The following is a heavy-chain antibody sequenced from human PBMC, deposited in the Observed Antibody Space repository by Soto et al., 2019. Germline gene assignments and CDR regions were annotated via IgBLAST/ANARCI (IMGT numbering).Heavy chain of an antibody. CDR3: ARGRWGVIKEYYYYYMDV. J-gene: IGHJ6*03. CDR2: MNPNSGNT. V-gene: IGHV1-8*01. D-gene: IGHD3-16*02. Sequence: ASVKVSCKASGYTFTSYDINWVRQATGQGLEWMGWMNPNSGNTGYAQKFQGRVTMTRNTSISTAYMELSSLRSEDTAVYYCARGRWGVIKEYYYYYMDVWGKGTTVTVSS. CDR1: GYTFTSYD.